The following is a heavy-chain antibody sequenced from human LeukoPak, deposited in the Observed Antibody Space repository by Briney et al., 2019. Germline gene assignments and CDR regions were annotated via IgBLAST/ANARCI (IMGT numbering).Heavy chain of an antibody. V-gene: IGHV4-31*03. J-gene: IGHJ4*02. CDR3: ARYYYDSSGYYFDY. CDR2: IYYSGST. CDR1: GGSISSGGYY. D-gene: IGHD3-22*01. Sequence: SETLSLTCTVSGGSISSGGYYWSWIRQHPGKGLEWIGYIYYSGSTYYNPSLKSRVAISVDTSKNQFSLKLSSVTAADTAVYYCARYYYDSSGYYFDYWGQGTLVTVSS.